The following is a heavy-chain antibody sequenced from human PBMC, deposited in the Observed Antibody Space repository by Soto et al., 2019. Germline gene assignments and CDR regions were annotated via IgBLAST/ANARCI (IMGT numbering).Heavy chain of an antibody. J-gene: IGHJ3*02. V-gene: IGHV3-49*03. CDR1: GFTLSDYP. CDR3: TRAIRLSGDAFDI. CDR2: IRTATYGGTT. D-gene: IGHD3-3*01. Sequence: EVQLVESGGGLVQPGRSLRLSCTASGFTLSDYPMSWFRQAPGKGLEWVAYIRTATYGGTTEYAASVKDRFTISRDNSESIASLQMNSLNTEDTAVYYCTRAIRLSGDAFDIWGQGTMVTVSS.